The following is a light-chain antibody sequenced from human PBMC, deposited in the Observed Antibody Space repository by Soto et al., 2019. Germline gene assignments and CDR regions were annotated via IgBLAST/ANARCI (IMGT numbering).Light chain of an antibody. CDR2: EVT. J-gene: IGLJ1*01. V-gene: IGLV2-8*01. CDR1: SSDVGYYYY. Sequence: QSALTQPPSASGFPGQSVTISCTGTSSDVGYYYYVSWYQQHPGKAPKLVIYEVTKRPSGVPDRVSASKSGNTAYLTVSGLRAEDEADYCCRSYAGSSNFGFGSGTKGTV. CDR3: RSYAGSSNFG.